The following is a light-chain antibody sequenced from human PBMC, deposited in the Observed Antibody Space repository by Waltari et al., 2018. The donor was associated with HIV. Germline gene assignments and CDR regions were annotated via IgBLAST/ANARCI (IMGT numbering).Light chain of an antibody. J-gene: IGKJ4*01. CDR1: QSISSY. Sequence: DIQMTQSPSSLSASVGDRVTITCRASQSISSYLNWYQQKPGKAPKLLFYAASSLQSGVPSRFSGSGSETDFTLSISSLQPEDFATYYCQQSYSTPLTFGGGTKVEIK. CDR2: AAS. V-gene: IGKV1-39*01. CDR3: QQSYSTPLT.